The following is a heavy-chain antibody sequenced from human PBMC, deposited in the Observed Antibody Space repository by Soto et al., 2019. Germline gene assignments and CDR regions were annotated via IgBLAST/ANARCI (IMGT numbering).Heavy chain of an antibody. CDR3: ARKSPVTIGYYYYGMDV. CDR2: IDYSGST. CDR1: GGSISSYY. J-gene: IGHJ6*02. D-gene: IGHD4-17*01. Sequence: SXTLSLTCTVSGGSISSYYWSWIRQPPVKGLEWIGYIDYSGSTNYNPSLKSRVTISVDTSKNQFSLKLSSVTAADTAVYYCARKSPVTIGYYYYGMDVWGQGTTVTVSS. V-gene: IGHV4-59*01.